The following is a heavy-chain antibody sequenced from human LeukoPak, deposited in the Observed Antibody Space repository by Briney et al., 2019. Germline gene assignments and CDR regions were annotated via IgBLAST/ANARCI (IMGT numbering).Heavy chain of an antibody. D-gene: IGHD6-13*01. Sequence: GGSLRLSCAASGFTFSSSAMSWVRQAPGKGLEWVSAISNNGGYTYYADSVKGRFTISRDNSKNTLYLQMNSLRAEDTAVYYCARDDAAADPGGYWGQGTLVTVSS. V-gene: IGHV3-23*01. CDR1: GFTFSSSA. CDR3: ARDDAAADPGGY. J-gene: IGHJ4*02. CDR2: ISNNGGYT.